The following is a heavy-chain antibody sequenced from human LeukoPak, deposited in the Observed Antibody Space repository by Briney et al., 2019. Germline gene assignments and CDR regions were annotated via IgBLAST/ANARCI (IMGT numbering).Heavy chain of an antibody. CDR2: INHSGST. CDR1: GFTFSSYA. Sequence: PGGSLRLSCAASGFTFSSYAVSWVRQPPGKGLEWIGEINHSGSTNCNPSLKSRVTISVDTSKNQFSLKLSSVTAADTAVYYCARALGVAVAGGYFDYWGQGTLVTVSS. V-gene: IGHV4-34*01. D-gene: IGHD6-19*01. CDR3: ARALGVAVAGGYFDY. J-gene: IGHJ4*02.